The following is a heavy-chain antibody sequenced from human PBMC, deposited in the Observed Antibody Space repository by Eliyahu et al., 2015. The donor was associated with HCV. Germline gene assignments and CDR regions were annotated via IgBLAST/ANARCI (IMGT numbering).Heavy chain of an antibody. CDR3: ASGGGGIAVAGTGGWFDP. CDR1: GGXIPXSS. D-gene: IGHD6-19*01. Sequence: QVQLQESGPGLVKPSETLSLTCTVSGGXIPXSSXXWIRQPPGKGLEWIGYXPYSGSTNHNPSLKSRVSISIDTSKNQFSLKLSSVTAADTAVYYCASGGGGIAVAGTGGWFDPWGQGTLVTVSS. V-gene: IGHV4-59*01. J-gene: IGHJ5*02. CDR2: XPYSGST.